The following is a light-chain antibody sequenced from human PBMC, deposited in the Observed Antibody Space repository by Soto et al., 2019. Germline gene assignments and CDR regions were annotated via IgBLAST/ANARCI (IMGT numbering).Light chain of an antibody. J-gene: IGKJ5*01. CDR3: MQGTHWPPIT. V-gene: IGKV2-30*01. CDR2: KVS. Sequence: DVVMTQSPLSLPVTLGQPASISCRSSQSLVYSDGDTYLNWFQQRPGQSPRHLIYKVSNRDSGVPDRFSGSGSGTVFTLKISRVEAEDVGVYYCMQGTHWPPITFGQGTRLEIK. CDR1: QSLVYSDGDTY.